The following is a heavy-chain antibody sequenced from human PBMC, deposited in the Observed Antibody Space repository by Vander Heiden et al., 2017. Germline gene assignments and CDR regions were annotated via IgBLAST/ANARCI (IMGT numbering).Heavy chain of an antibody. CDR2: IWYDGTNK. CDR1: GFTFNNYG. D-gene: IGHD4-17*01. J-gene: IGHJ3*02. V-gene: IGHV3-33*01. CDR3: ERDLGYGDYFAFDI. Sequence: QVQLVESGGGVVQPGRSLRLACAASGFTFNNYGIHWVRQAPGKGLEWVAVIWYDGTNKYYADSVKGRFTISRDNSKNTLYLQMNSLRAEDTAVYYCERDLGYGDYFAFDIWCQGTMVTVSS.